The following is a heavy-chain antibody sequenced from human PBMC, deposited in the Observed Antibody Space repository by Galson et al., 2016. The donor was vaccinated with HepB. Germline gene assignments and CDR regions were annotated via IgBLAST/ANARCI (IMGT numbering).Heavy chain of an antibody. J-gene: IGHJ6*02. Sequence: SLRLSCAASGFTFRSYGMHWVRQAPGKGLEWVAVISYDGTNNYYADSLEGRFTISRDNSMNTLSLHMNSLRAEDTTVYYCVKGRGRIGDCSSGSGMDVWGQGTTVTVSS. D-gene: IGHD2-15*01. CDR1: GFTFRSYG. CDR2: ISYDGTNN. CDR3: VKGRGRIGDCSSGSGMDV. V-gene: IGHV3-30*18.